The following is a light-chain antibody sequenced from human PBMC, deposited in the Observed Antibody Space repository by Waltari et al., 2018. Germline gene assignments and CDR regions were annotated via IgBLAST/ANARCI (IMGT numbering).Light chain of an antibody. J-gene: IGKJ2*01. CDR3: QQYNIYPHT. CDR2: EAS. V-gene: IGKV1-5*03. CDR1: QSLSTW. Sequence: DIQMTQSPSTLSASVGDRVTITCRASQSLSTWLAWYQQKPWKAPKLLIYEASTLQSGVPSRFSGSCSGTEFTLTISSLQPDDFATYYCQQYNIYPHTFGRGTKLEIK.